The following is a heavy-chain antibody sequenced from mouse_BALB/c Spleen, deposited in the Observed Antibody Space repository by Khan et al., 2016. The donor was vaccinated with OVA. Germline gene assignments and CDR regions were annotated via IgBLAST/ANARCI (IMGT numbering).Heavy chain of an antibody. J-gene: IGHJ1*01. D-gene: IGHD1-1*01. CDR3: ARRSYYGHWYFDV. Sequence: EVQLQESGPGLVKPSQSLSLTCTVSGYSITSDYAWNWIRQFPGNKLEWMGYISYSGSTGYNPSLKSRISITRDTSNNQFFLQLNSVTTEDTATYYSARRSYYGHWYFDVWGAGTTVTVSS. V-gene: IGHV3-2*02. CDR2: ISYSGST. CDR1: GYSITSDYA.